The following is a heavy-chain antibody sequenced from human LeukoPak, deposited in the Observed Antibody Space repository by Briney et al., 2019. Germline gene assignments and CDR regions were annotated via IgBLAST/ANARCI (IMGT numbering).Heavy chain of an antibody. CDR3: ARGAYYYGSGTPGGYYYYYYMDV. CDR1: GGSISNYY. J-gene: IGHJ6*03. Sequence: SETLSLTCTVSGGSISNYYWSWIRQPPGKGLEWIGYIYYSGSTNYNPSLKSRVTISVDTSKNQFSLKLSSVTAADTAVYYCARGAYYYGSGTPGGYYYYYYMDVWGKGTTVTVSS. V-gene: IGHV4-59*08. CDR2: IYYSGST. D-gene: IGHD3-10*01.